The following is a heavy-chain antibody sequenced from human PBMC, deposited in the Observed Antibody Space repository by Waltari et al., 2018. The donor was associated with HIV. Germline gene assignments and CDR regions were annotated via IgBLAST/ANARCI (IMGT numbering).Heavy chain of an antibody. V-gene: IGHV4-61*02. CDR3: ARGLDILTGHYHWFLDV. J-gene: IGHJ2*01. CDR2: VYTSGSA. CDR1: GGSITSGDYY. D-gene: IGHD3-9*01. Sequence: QVQLQESGPGLVKPSQTLSLTCTASGGSITSGDYYWPWIRQPAGKGLEWIGRVYTSGSANYNPSLRSRVTMSLDTSKNQFSLKLTSVTAADTAVYYCARGLDILTGHYHWFLDVWGRGTLVTVSS.